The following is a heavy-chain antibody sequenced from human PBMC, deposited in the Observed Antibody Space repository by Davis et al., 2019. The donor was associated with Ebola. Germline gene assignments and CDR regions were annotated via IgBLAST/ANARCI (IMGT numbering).Heavy chain of an antibody. CDR2: INAGNGNP. CDR3: ASTEQWCYGSGSYYNRPSGGMDV. V-gene: IGHV1-3*01. CDR1: GYTFTSYA. J-gene: IGHJ6*02. Sequence: AASVKVSCTASGYTFTSYAMHWVRQAPGQRLEWMGWINAGNGNPTYSQKFQGRVTITRDTSASTAYMELSSLRSEDTAVYYRASTEQWCYGSGSYYNRPSGGMDVWGQGTTVTVSS. D-gene: IGHD3-10*01.